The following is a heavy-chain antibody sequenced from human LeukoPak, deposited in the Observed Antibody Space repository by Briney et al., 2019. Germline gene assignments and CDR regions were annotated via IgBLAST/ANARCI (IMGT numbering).Heavy chain of an antibody. CDR3: AKDRPNYYGSNGHYYKLNGDC. CDR1: GFTFSSYA. J-gene: IGHJ4*02. D-gene: IGHD3-22*01. CDR2: ITSSGAAT. Sequence: PVGSLRLSCAASGFTFSSYAMSWVRQAPGKGLEWVSSITSSGAATYYADSVKGRFTISRDNSDNTLYLQMNSLRAEDTAVYYCAKDRPNYYGSNGHYYKLNGDCWGQGTLITVSS. V-gene: IGHV3-23*01.